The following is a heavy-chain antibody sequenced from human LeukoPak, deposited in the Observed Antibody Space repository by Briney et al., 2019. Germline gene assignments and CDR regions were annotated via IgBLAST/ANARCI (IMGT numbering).Heavy chain of an antibody. V-gene: IGHV5-51*01. J-gene: IGHJ4*02. CDR1: GYSFTSYW. CDR2: IYPGDSDT. D-gene: IGHD3-10*01. CDR3: ARHFYGSGSYSDY. Sequence: VESLKISRKGSGYSFTSYWIGWVRQMPGKGLEWMGIIYPGDSDTRYSPSFQGQVTISADKSTSTAYLQWSSLKASDTAMYYCARHFYGSGSYSDYWGQGTLVTVSS.